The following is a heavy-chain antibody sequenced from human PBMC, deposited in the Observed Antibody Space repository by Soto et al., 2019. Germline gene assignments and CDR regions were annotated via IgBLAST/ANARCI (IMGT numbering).Heavy chain of an antibody. CDR2: ISYDGSNK. D-gene: IGHD3-3*01. J-gene: IGHJ4*02. CDR3: AKDSRSSYYDFWSGYSNDY. V-gene: IGHV3-30*18. Sequence: QVQLVESGGGEVQPGRSLRLSCAASGFTFSSYGMHWVRRAPGKGLEWVAVISYDGSNKYYADSVKGRFTISRDNSKNTLYLQMNSLRAEDTAVYYCAKDSRSSYYDFWSGYSNDYWGQGTLVTVSS. CDR1: GFTFSSYG.